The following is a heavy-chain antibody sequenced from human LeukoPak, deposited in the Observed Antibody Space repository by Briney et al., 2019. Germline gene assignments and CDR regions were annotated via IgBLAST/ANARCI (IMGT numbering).Heavy chain of an antibody. V-gene: IGHV1-69*05. J-gene: IGHJ4*02. CDR2: IIPIFGTA. CDR1: GGTFSSYA. CDR3: ARSEDTAMAPGPYY. D-gene: IGHD5-18*01. Sequence: GASVKVSCKASGGTFSSYAISWVRQAPGQGLEWMGGIIPIFGTANYAQKFQGRVTITTDESTSTAYMELGSLRSEDTAVYYCARSEDTAMAPGPYYWGQGTLVTVSS.